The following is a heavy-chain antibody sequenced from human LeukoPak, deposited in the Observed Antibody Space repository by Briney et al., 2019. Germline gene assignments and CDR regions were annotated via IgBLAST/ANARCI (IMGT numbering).Heavy chain of an antibody. D-gene: IGHD5-12*01. CDR1: GFTFSSYA. CDR2: ISYDGSNK. V-gene: IGHV3-30*04. Sequence: GGSLRLSCAASGFTFSSYAMHWVRQAPGKGLEGVAVISYDGSNKYYADSVKGRFTISRDNSKNTLYLQMNSLRAEDTAVYYCARDRGSGYGPPDLDYWGQGTLVTVSS. J-gene: IGHJ4*02. CDR3: ARDRGSGYGPPDLDY.